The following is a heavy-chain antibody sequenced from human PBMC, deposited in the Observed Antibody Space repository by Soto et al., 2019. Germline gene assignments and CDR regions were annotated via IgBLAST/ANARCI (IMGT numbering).Heavy chain of an antibody. CDR3: AKDIGVLLWFGEFYGMDV. CDR2: ISYDGSNK. J-gene: IGHJ6*02. D-gene: IGHD3-10*01. V-gene: IGHV3-30*18. CDR1: GFTFSSYG. Sequence: QVPLVESGGGVVQPGRSLRLSCAASGFTFSSYGMHWVRQAPGKGLEWVAVISYDGSNKYYADSVKGRFTISRDNSKNTLYLQMNSLRAEDTAVYYCAKDIGVLLWFGEFYGMDVWGQGTTVTVSS.